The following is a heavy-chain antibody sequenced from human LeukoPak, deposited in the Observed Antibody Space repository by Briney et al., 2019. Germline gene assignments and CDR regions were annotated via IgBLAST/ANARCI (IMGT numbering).Heavy chain of an antibody. CDR1: GYTCTDNY. CDR3: ARIRGLVPRQYYFDY. D-gene: IGHD6-19*01. J-gene: IGHJ4*02. V-gene: IGHV1-2*02. Sequence: ASVKVSCKASGYTCTDNYLHWVRQAPGQGLEWMGWISPNSSGTNYAQKFQDRVTMTRDTSISTAYMELSRLRSDDTAVYYCARIRGLVPRQYYFDYWGQGTLVTVSS. CDR2: ISPNSSGT.